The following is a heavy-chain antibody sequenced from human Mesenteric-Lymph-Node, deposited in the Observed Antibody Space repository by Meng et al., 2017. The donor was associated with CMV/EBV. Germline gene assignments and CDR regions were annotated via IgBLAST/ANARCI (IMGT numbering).Heavy chain of an antibody. J-gene: IGHJ4*02. D-gene: IGHD6-19*01. CDR3: ARFGVAVAGYDY. Sequence: GESLKISCAASGFSFSDHYMDWVRRAPGKGLVWVSRINTDGSTTTYADSVKGRFTISRVNAKNTVYLQMNSLRVEDTAVYYCARFGVAVAGYDYWGQGTLVTVSS. V-gene: IGHV3-74*03. CDR1: GFSFSDHY. CDR2: INTDGSTT.